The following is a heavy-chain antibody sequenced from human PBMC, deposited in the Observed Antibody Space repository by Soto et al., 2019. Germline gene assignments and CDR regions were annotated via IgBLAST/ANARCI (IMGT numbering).Heavy chain of an antibody. Sequence: QVQLVQSGAEVKKPGSSVKVSCKASGGTFSSYTISWVRQAPGHGLEWMGRIIPILGIANYAQKFQGRVTITADKSTSTASMELRSLRSEDTAVYYCARKLTYYYDSSGYYYDYFDYWGQGTLVTVSS. D-gene: IGHD3-22*01. CDR2: IIPILGIA. V-gene: IGHV1-69*02. CDR1: GGTFSSYT. CDR3: ARKLTYYYDSSGYYYDYFDY. J-gene: IGHJ4*02.